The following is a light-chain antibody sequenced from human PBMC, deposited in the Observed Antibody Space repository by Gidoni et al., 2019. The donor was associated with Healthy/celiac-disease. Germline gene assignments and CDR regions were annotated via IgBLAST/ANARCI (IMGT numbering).Light chain of an antibody. CDR3: CSYAGSSGWV. J-gene: IGLJ3*02. V-gene: IGLV2-23*02. CDR1: SSDVGSYNL. Sequence: QSALTQPGSVSGSHGQSLTVSCTGTSSDVGSYNLVSWYQQHPGKAPKFLIYEFSKRPSGVSNRFSGSKSGNTASLTIAGLHAEDEADYYCCSYAGSSGWVFGGGTKLXVL. CDR2: EFS.